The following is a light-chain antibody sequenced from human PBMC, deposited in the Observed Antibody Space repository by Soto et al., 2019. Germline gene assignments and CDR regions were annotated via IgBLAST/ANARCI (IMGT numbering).Light chain of an antibody. J-gene: IGKJ1*01. V-gene: IGKV1-5*03. Sequence: DIQMTQSPSTLSASEEDRVTISCRASQSVSIWLAWYQQKPGRAPRLLIYKSSILESGVPSRFSGSGSGTEFTLTISSLQPDDFATYHCQQFNTSPWTFGQGTKVDIK. CDR2: KSS. CDR3: QQFNTSPWT. CDR1: QSVSIW.